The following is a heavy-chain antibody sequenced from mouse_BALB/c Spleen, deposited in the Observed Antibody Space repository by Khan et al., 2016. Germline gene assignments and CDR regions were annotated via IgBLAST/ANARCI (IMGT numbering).Heavy chain of an antibody. J-gene: IGHJ4*01. Sequence: QIQLVQSGPELKKPGETVKISCKASEYTFTNYGMNWVKQAPGKGLKWMGWINPNTGEPTYAEEFQGRFAFSLDASASTAYLQFNNLKNEDSATYFCARTGDYPYYAMDDWGQGTSVTVSS. CDR1: EYTFTNYG. V-gene: IGHV9-3*02. CDR3: ARTGDYPYYAMDD. CDR2: INPNTGEP. D-gene: IGHD2-13*01.